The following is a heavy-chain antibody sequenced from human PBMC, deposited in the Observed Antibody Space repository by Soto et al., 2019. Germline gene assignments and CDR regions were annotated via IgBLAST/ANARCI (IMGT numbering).Heavy chain of an antibody. Sequence: EVQLVESGGGLVQPGGSLRLSCAASGFTFSGYWMCWVRQAPGKGLEWVANIKQDGSDIHYLDSVKGRFTISRDNATDGLFLQMNNLRAEDTAVYYCVRDDYYCSGGLFWGQGTLVTVSS. CDR1: GFTFSGYW. CDR3: VRDDYYCSGGLF. D-gene: IGHD3-10*01. V-gene: IGHV3-7*04. CDR2: IKQDGSDI. J-gene: IGHJ4*02.